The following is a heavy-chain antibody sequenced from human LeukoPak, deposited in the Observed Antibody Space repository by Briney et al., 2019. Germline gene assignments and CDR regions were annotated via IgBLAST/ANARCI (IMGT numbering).Heavy chain of an antibody. CDR1: GFTFNSYG. J-gene: IGHJ3*02. Sequence: PGGSLRLSCAASGFTFNSYGMHWVRQAPGKGLEWVAVMWYDGSNKYYADSVKGRFTISRDDSKNTLYLQMNSLRAEDTAMYYCARAVYGFDAFDIWGQGTMVTVSS. CDR2: MWYDGSNK. V-gene: IGHV3-33*01. D-gene: IGHD4-17*01. CDR3: ARAVYGFDAFDI.